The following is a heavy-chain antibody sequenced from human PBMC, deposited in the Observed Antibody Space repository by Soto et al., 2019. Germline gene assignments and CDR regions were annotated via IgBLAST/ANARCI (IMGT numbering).Heavy chain of an antibody. CDR3: ARAGAARQYYYDSSGYYPKD. V-gene: IGHV4-30-4*01. Sequence: QVQLQESGPGLVKPSQTLSLTCTVSGGSISSGDYYWSWIRQPPGTGLEWIGYIYYSGSTYYNPSLKSRVTISVDTSKNQFSLQLSSVTAADTAVYYCARAGAARQYYYDSSGYYPKDWGQGTLVTVSS. D-gene: IGHD3-22*01. J-gene: IGHJ4*02. CDR1: GGSISSGDYY. CDR2: IYYSGST.